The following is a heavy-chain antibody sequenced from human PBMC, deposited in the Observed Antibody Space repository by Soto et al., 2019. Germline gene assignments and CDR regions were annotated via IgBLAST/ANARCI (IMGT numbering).Heavy chain of an antibody. CDR2: IDPSDSYT. Sequence: PGESLKISCKGSGYSFTSYWISWVRQMPGKGLEWMGRIDPSDSYTNYSPSFQGHVTISADKSISTAYLQWSSLKASDTAMYYCACLGGGTTVLDYWGQGTLVTVSS. CDR1: GYSFTSYW. CDR3: ACLGGGTTVLDY. J-gene: IGHJ4*02. V-gene: IGHV5-10-1*01. D-gene: IGHD4-4*01.